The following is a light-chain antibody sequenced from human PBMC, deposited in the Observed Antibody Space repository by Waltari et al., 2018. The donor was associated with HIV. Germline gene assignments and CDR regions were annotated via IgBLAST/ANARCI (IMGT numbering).Light chain of an antibody. Sequence: DILMTQSPSSLSASVGDSVPITCRASQTVARFLNWYQQKPGTAPKVLVYGSSKLQSGFPSRFSGSVSGTDFALTISGLQPEDFATYYCQQSFTTPLTFGPGT. V-gene: IGKV1-39*01. CDR3: QQSFTTPLT. CDR1: QTVARF. J-gene: IGKJ3*01. CDR2: GSS.